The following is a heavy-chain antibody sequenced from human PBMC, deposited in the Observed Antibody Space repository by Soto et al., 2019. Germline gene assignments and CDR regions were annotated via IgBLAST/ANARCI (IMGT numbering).Heavy chain of an antibody. V-gene: IGHV3-48*01. D-gene: IGHD3-3*01. CDR2: ISSSSSTI. CDR1: GFTFSSYS. CDR3: ARDFGYDFWSGYPTTPDY. Sequence: PGGSLRLSCAASGFTFSSYSMNWVRQAPGKGLEWVSYISSSSSTIYYADSVKGRFTISRDNAKNSLYLQMNSLRAEDTAVYYCARDFGYDFWSGYPTTPDYWGQGTLVTVSS. J-gene: IGHJ4*02.